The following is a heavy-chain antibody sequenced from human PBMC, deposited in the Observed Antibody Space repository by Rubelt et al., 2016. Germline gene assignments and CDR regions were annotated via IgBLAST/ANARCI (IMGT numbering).Heavy chain of an antibody. CDR1: GFTFSNYG. CDR2: ISGSSSTK. V-gene: IGHV3-48*01. Sequence: EVHLVESGGGLVQPGGSLRLSCAASGFTFSNYGMNWVRQAPGKGLEWVSYISGSSSTKSYADSVKVRFSISRDNAKNSLYLQMNSLTGEDTAGDYCARGGAARPDFWGQGTLVTVSS. J-gene: IGHJ4*02. CDR3: ARGGAARPDF.